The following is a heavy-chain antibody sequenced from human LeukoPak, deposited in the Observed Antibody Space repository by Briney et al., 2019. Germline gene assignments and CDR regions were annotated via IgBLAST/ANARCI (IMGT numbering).Heavy chain of an antibody. J-gene: IGHJ4*02. Sequence: ASVKVSCKGSGYTFTTYAMHWVRQAPGQRLEWMGWISAYNGNTNYAQKLQGRVTMTTDTSTSTAYMELRSLRSDDTAVYYCARVLSAAAGYYFDYWGQGTLVTVSS. CDR2: ISAYNGNT. CDR1: GYTFTTYA. CDR3: ARVLSAAAGYYFDY. V-gene: IGHV1-18*01. D-gene: IGHD6-13*01.